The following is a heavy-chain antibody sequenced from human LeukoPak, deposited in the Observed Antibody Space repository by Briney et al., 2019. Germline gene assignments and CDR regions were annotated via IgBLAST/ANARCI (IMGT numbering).Heavy chain of an antibody. CDR1: GFIFSNYN. CDR2: IGTDGGCI. Sequence: GGSLRLSCAASGFIFSNYNMNWLRQAPGKGLEWVATIGTDGGCIYYADSVKGRFTISRDNAKSSLYLQMNSLRAEDTAVYYCARPYWGYYFDNWGQGTLVTVSS. D-gene: IGHD7-27*01. CDR3: ARPYWGYYFDN. J-gene: IGHJ4*02. V-gene: IGHV3-21*01.